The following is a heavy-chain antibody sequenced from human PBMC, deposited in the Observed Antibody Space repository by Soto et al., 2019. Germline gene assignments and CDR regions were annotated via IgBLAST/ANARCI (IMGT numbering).Heavy chain of an antibody. Sequence: RSLTCTVSGGSISSYYWSWIRQPAGKGLEWIGRIYTSGSTNYNPSLKSRVTMSVDTSKNQFSLKLSSVTAADTAVYYCARDRLYYYDSSGYAPYYYYGMDVWGQGTTVTVSS. CDR3: ARDRLYYYDSSGYAPYYYYGMDV. CDR1: GGSISSYY. D-gene: IGHD3-22*01. CDR2: IYTSGST. V-gene: IGHV4-4*07. J-gene: IGHJ6*02.